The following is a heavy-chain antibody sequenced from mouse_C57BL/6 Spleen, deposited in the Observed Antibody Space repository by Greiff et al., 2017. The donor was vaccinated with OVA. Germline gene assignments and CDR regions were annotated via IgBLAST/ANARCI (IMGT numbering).Heavy chain of an antibody. CDR2: ISSGSSTI. D-gene: IGHD2-4*01. CDR1: GFTFSDYG. Sequence: EVQLQESGGGLVKPGGSLKLSCAASGFTFSDYGMHWVRQAPEKGLEWVAYISSGSSTIYYADTVKGRFTISRDNAKNTLFLQMTSLRSEDTAMYYGARPDDYDGGYYAMDYWGQGTSVTVSS. V-gene: IGHV5-17*01. J-gene: IGHJ4*01. CDR3: ARPDDYDGGYYAMDY.